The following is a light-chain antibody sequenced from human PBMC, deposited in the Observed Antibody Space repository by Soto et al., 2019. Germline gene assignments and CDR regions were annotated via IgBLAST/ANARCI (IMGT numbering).Light chain of an antibody. CDR3: QQYENLPT. V-gene: IGKV1-33*01. CDR1: QDISNY. J-gene: IGKJ4*01. CDR2: DAS. Sequence: DIEMTQSPSSLSASVGDRVTITCQASQDISNYLNWYQQKAGKAPKLLIYDASNLETGVPSRFSGSGSGTHFTFTISSLQPEDVATYYCQQYENLPTFGGGTKVDI.